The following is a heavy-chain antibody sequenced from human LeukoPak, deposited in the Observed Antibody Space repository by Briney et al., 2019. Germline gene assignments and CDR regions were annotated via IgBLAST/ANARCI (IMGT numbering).Heavy chain of an antibody. CDR2: MNPNSGTT. CDR3: ARGEGLPAAIRY. V-gene: IGHV1-8*01. CDR1: GYTFTSYD. J-gene: IGHJ4*02. Sequence: ASVKVSCKASGYTFTSYDINWVRQATGQGLEWMGWMNPNSGTTGYAQKFQGRVTITRNTSISTAYMELSSLRSEDTAVYYCARGEGLPAAIRYWGQGTLVTVSS. D-gene: IGHD2-2*02.